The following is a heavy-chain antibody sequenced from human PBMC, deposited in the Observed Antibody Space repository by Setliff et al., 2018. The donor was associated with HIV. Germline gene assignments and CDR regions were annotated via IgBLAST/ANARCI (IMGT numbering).Heavy chain of an antibody. CDR1: GYTFTNYW. CDR3: ARQSGDYTVTTYYMDV. D-gene: IGHD4-17*01. J-gene: IGHJ6*03. Sequence: PGESLKISCKASGYTFTNYWIGWVRQMPGKGLEWMGIIHPGDSDTRYSPSFQGQVTISADKSISTAYLQWSSLKASDTAMYYCARQSGDYTVTTYYMDVWGKGTTVTVSS. V-gene: IGHV5-51*01. CDR2: IHPGDSDT.